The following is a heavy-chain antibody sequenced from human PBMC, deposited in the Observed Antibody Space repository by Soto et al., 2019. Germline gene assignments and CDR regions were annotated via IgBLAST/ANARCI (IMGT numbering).Heavy chain of an antibody. D-gene: IGHD1-1*01. V-gene: IGHV4-59*08. CDR3: ARRYGYSFDY. J-gene: IGHJ4*02. CDR1: GGSISSYY. CDR2: IYYSGST. Sequence: SETLSLTCTVAGGSISSYYWSWIRQPPGKGLEWIGYIYYSGSTNYNPSLKSRVTISVDASKNQFSLKLSSVTAADTAVYYCARRYGYSFDYWGQGTLVTVSS.